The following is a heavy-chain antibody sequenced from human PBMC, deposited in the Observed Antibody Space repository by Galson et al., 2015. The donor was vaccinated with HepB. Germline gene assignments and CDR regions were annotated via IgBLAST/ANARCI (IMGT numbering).Heavy chain of an antibody. CDR3: ARLDYGGNKNFFDY. CDR1: GGSISSYY. V-gene: IGHV4-59*08. D-gene: IGHD4-23*01. J-gene: IGHJ4*02. Sequence: ETLSLTCTVSGGSISSYYWSWIRQPPGKGLEWIGYIYYSRGTNYNPSLKSRVTISVDTSKNQFSLKLSSVTAADTAVYYCARLDYGGNKNFFDYWGQGTLVTVSS. CDR2: IYYSRGT.